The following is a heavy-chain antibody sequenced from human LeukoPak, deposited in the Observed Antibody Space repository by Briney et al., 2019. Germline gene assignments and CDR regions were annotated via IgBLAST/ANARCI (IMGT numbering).Heavy chain of an antibody. Sequence: SVKVSCKASGGTFSNYAVNWVRQAPGQGLEWMGGIIPLFGSAIYPQKFQGRVTITTDESTTTAYMERSSMTSEDTAVYYCSRGDVGDGYNYVSCVYYLDGWGRGSTVTVSS. J-gene: IGHJ6*03. CDR3: SRGDVGDGYNYVSCVYYLDG. V-gene: IGHV1-69*05. CDR2: IIPLFGSA. D-gene: IGHD5-24*01. CDR1: GGTFSNYA.